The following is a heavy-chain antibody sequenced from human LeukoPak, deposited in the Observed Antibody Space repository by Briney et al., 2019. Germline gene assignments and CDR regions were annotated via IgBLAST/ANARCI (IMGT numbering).Heavy chain of an antibody. CDR1: GFTFSSYA. CDR3: AKRAKYSGYDFFYFDY. Sequence: GGSLRLSCAASGFTFSSYAMSWVRQAPGKGREWVSAISGSGGSTYYADSVKGRFTISRDNSKNTLYLQMNSLRAEDTAVYYCAKRAKYSGYDFFYFDYWGQGTLVTVSS. CDR2: ISGSGGST. D-gene: IGHD5-12*01. J-gene: IGHJ4*02. V-gene: IGHV3-23*01.